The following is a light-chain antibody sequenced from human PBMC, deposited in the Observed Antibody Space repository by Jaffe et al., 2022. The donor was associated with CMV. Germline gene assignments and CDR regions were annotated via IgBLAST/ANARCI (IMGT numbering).Light chain of an antibody. CDR3: QSYDSSNWV. Sequence: NFMLTQPHSVSESPGKTVTISCTRTSGSIASNYVQWYQQRPGSAPTTVIYESDQRLSGVPDRFSGSIDSSSNSASLTISGLKTEDEADYYCQSYDSSNWVFGGGTKLTVL. J-gene: IGLJ3*02. V-gene: IGLV6-57*04. CDR1: SGSIASNY. CDR2: ESD.